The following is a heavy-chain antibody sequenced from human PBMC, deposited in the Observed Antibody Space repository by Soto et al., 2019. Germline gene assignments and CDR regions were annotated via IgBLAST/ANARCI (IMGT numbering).Heavy chain of an antibody. CDR1: GYSISSGYY. J-gene: IGHJ3*02. Sequence: SETLSLTCAVSGYSISSGYYWGCIRQPPGKGLEWIGSIYHSGSTYYNPSLKSRVTISVDTSKNQFSLKLSSVTAADTAVYYCARARGAGGTMIEGGAFDIWGQGTMVTVSS. V-gene: IGHV4-38-2*01. CDR2: IYHSGST. D-gene: IGHD3-22*01. CDR3: ARARGAGGTMIEGGAFDI.